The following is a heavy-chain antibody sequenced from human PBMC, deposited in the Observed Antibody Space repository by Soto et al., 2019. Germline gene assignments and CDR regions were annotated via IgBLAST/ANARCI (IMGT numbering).Heavy chain of an antibody. CDR1: GFTFSSYA. Sequence: QVQLVESGGGVVQPGRSLRLSCAASGFTFSSYAMHWVRQAPGKGLEWVAVISYDGSNKYYADSVKGRFTISRDNSKNTLYLQMNSLRAEDTAVYYWARRIAAAGSEYNWFDPWGQGTLVTVSS. D-gene: IGHD6-13*01. J-gene: IGHJ5*02. CDR2: ISYDGSNK. CDR3: ARRIAAAGSEYNWFDP. V-gene: IGHV3-30-3*01.